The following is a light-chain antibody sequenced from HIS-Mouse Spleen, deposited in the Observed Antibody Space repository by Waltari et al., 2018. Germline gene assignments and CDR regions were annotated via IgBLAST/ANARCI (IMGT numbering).Light chain of an antibody. CDR2: SNN. V-gene: IGLV1-44*01. CDR1: SSNIGSNT. Sequence: QSVLTQPPSASGTPGQRVTISCSGSSSNIGSNTVNWSQHLPGTAPKLLIYSNNQRPSGVPDRFSGSKSGTSASLAISGLQSEDEADYYCAAWDDSLNGNYVFGTGTKVTVL. CDR3: AAWDDSLNGNYV. J-gene: IGLJ1*01.